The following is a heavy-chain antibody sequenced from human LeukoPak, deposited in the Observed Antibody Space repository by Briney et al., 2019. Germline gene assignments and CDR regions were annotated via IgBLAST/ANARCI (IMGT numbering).Heavy chain of an antibody. J-gene: IGHJ4*02. Sequence: GGSLRLSCAASGFTFSSYAMHWVRQAPGKGLEWVAVISYDGSNKYYADSVKGRFTISRDNSKNTLYLQMNSLRAEDTAVYYCARDHSRLRFLEWLFRAGDYWGQGTLVTVSS. V-gene: IGHV3-30-3*01. CDR3: ARDHSRLRFLEWLFRAGDY. D-gene: IGHD3-3*01. CDR1: GFTFSSYA. CDR2: ISYDGSNK.